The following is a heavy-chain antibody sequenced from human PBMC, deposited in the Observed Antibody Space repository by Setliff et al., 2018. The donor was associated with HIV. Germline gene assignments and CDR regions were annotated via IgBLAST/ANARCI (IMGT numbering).Heavy chain of an antibody. D-gene: IGHD6-19*01. J-gene: IGHJ4*02. CDR1: GFTFSSYG. V-gene: IGHV3-30*02. CDR2: IRYDDTYK. CDR3: AKNVYRSPWSPLDY. Sequence: GGSLRLSCAASGFTFSSYGMHWVRQAPGKGLEWVAFIRYDDTYKYYVDSVKGRFTTSRDNSKNTLYLQMNSLRPEDTAVYYCAKNVYRSPWSPLDYWGQGTLVTVSS.